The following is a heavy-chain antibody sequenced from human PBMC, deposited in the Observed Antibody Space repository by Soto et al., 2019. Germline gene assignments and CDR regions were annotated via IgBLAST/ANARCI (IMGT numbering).Heavy chain of an antibody. CDR1: GGSISPYY. CDR2: IHDSGAI. CDR3: AREYSSFDY. Sequence: QVQLQESGPGLVKPSETLSLTCTVSGGSISPYYWHWIRQPPGKGLEWIGYIHDSGAIYYNPSLNSLIVLSMDMSKRQFSLRLNPVTAADTAVYYCAREYSSFDYWGRGAPVTVSS. D-gene: IGHD4-4*01. V-gene: IGHV4-59*01. J-gene: IGHJ4*02.